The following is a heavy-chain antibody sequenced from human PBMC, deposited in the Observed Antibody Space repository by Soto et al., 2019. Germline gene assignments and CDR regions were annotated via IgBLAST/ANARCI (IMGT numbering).Heavy chain of an antibody. V-gene: IGHV4-34*01. D-gene: IGHD2-8*01. CDR1: GGSFSGYY. CDR3: ATVGYCTNGVCLKNFYYYGMDV. CDR2: INHSGST. Sequence: SETLSLTCAVYGGSFSGYYWSWIRQPPGKGLEWIGEINHSGSTNYNPSLKSRVTISVDTSNNQFSLKLSSVTAADTAVYYCATVGYCTNGVCLKNFYYYGMDVWGQGTTVTVSS. J-gene: IGHJ6*02.